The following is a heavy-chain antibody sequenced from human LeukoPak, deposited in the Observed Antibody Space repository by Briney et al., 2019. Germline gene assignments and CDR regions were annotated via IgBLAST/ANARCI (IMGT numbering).Heavy chain of an antibody. CDR3: ARARARITMVRGVIIRSPYFDY. J-gene: IGHJ4*02. CDR2: INHSGST. Sequence: ETLSLTCAVYGGSFSGYYWSWIRQPPGKGLEWIGEINHSGSTNYNPSLKSRVTISVDTSKNQFSLKLSSVTAADTAVYYCARARARITMVRGVIIRSPYFDYWGQGTLVTVSS. CDR1: GGSFSGYY. D-gene: IGHD3-10*01. V-gene: IGHV4-34*01.